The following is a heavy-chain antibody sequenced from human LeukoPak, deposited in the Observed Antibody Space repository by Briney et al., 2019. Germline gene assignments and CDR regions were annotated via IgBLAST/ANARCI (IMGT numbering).Heavy chain of an antibody. CDR2: IRGDSTET. J-gene: IGHJ4*02. CDR3: ARGHFGVVLDY. CDR1: GFTFSSYS. V-gene: IGHV3-21*01. Sequence: GGSLRLSCEGSGFTFSSYSMIWVRQAPGKGLEWVSSIRGDSTETRHADSLMGRFTISRDNAKKSLYLQMNSLRVEDTAVYYCARGHFGVVLDYWGQGTLVTVSS. D-gene: IGHD3-3*01.